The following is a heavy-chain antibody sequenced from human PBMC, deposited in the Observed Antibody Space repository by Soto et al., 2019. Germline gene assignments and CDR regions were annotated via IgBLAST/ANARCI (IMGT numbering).Heavy chain of an antibody. CDR3: ARQGCSGGSCYSYYYYYYMDV. Sequence: ASVKVSCKASGYTFTSYDINWVRQATGQGLEWMGWMNPNSGNTGYAQKFQGRVTMTRNTSISTAYMELSSLRSEDTAVYYCARQGCSGGSCYSYYYYYYMDVWGKGTTVTVSS. CDR2: MNPNSGNT. CDR1: GYTFTSYD. J-gene: IGHJ6*03. V-gene: IGHV1-8*01. D-gene: IGHD2-15*01.